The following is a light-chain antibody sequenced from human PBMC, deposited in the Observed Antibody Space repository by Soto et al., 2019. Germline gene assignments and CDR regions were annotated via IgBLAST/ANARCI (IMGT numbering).Light chain of an antibody. CDR2: EVN. V-gene: IGLV2-14*03. CDR3: SSYSDSDTKV. CDR1: SSDVGAYVY. J-gene: IGLJ1*01. Sequence: QSALTQPASVSGSPGQSITISCGGTSSDVGAYVYVSWYQQYPGKAPKLIISEVNNRPSGVSGRFSGSKSDTTAYLTIAGLQAEDEADYYCSSYSDSDTKVFGSGTKVTVL.